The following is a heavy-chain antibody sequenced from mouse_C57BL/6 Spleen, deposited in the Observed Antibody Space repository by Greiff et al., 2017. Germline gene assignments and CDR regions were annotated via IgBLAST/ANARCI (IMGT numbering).Heavy chain of an antibody. CDR2: IWRGGST. CDR3: AKNENWEDYAMDY. J-gene: IGHJ4*01. CDR1: GFSLTSYG. V-gene: IGHV2-5*01. Sequence: QVQLKESGSGLVQPSQSLSITCTVSGFSLTSYGVHWVRQSPGKGLEWLGVIWRGGSTDYNAAFMSRLSITKDNSKSQVFFKMNSLQADDTAIYYCAKNENWEDYAMDYWGQGTSVTVSS. D-gene: IGHD4-1*01.